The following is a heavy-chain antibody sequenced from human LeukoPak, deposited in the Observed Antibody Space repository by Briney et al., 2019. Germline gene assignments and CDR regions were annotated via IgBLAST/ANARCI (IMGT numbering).Heavy chain of an antibody. V-gene: IGHV4-34*01. D-gene: IGHD2-21*01. Sequence: SETLSLTCAVYGGSFSGYYWSWIRQPPGKGLEWIGEINHSGSTNYNPSLKSRVTISVDTSKNQFSLKLSSVTAADTAVYYCARDGVFPYNWFDPWGQGTLVTVSS. CDR2: INHSGST. J-gene: IGHJ5*02. CDR1: GGSFSGYY. CDR3: ARDGVFPYNWFDP.